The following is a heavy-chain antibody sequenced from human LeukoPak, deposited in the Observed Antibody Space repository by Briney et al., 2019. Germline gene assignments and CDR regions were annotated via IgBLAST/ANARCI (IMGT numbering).Heavy chain of an antibody. CDR2: INPNSGGT. CDR3: ARVRVGEDLDY. Sequence: GASVKVSCKASGDTFTGYYMHWVRQAPGQGLEWMGWINPNSGGTNYAQKFQGRVTMNRDASISAAYMELSRLTSDDTAVYYCARVRVGEDLDYWGQGTLVTVSS. D-gene: IGHD3-16*01. CDR1: GDTFTGYY. V-gene: IGHV1-2*02. J-gene: IGHJ4*02.